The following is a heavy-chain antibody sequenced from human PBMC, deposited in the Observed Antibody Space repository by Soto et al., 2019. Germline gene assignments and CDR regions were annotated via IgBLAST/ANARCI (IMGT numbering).Heavy chain of an antibody. CDR3: AKGSIEYSASVDK. Sequence: EMQLLESGGGLVQPGGSLRLSCAASGFSFSSYAMIWVRQAPGKGLEWVSVISGRGGSSYFADSVKGRFNTTRDKSKNGMYLEMNSRRAEDMATYYFAKGSIEYSASVDKWGQGTLV. CDR2: ISGRGGSS. J-gene: IGHJ4*02. CDR1: GFSFSSYA. V-gene: IGHV3-23*01. D-gene: IGHD5-12*01.